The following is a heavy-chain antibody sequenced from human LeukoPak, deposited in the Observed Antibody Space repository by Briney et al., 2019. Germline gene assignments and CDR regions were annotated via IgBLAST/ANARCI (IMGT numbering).Heavy chain of an antibody. D-gene: IGHD4-17*01. CDR1: GFTFSSYD. V-gene: IGHV3-48*02. CDR2: INTISSTK. Sequence: GGSLRLSCAASGFTFSSYDMNWVRQAPQEGLEWVSYINTISSTKYYADSVKGRFTISRDNAKNSLSLQMNSLRDEDTAVYYCARGKIGYYYGDYDGYWGQGTLVTVSS. J-gene: IGHJ4*02. CDR3: ARGKIGYYYGDYDGY.